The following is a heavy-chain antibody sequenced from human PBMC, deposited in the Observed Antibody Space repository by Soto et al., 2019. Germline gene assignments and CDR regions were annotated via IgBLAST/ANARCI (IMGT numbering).Heavy chain of an antibody. Sequence: EMQLLESGGGLVQPGGSLRLSCAASGFTFSSSAMGWVRQAPGKGLEWVSAISSGGVTTYYADSVEGRFTVSRANSKNTLQLKMNSLGAEDTAVYYCAKRAYFGDTAGGDSWGQGTLVTVSS. CDR1: GFTFSSSA. CDR2: ISSGGVTT. J-gene: IGHJ4*02. CDR3: AKRAYFGDTAGGDS. V-gene: IGHV3-23*01. D-gene: IGHD3-10*01.